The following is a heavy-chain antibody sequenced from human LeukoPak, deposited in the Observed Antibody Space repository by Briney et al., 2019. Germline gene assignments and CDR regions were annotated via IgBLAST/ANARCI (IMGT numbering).Heavy chain of an antibody. V-gene: IGHV1-18*01. J-gene: IGHJ4*02. CDR2: ISAYYGHT. CDR1: GYSCTSYG. D-gene: IGHD2-8*02. CDR3: ARDFYHGHCAGLSCFLLDY. Sequence: ASVKVSCKASGYSCTSYGITWVRQAPGQGLEWMGWISAYYGHTNYAQKLQGRVTMTTDTSTSTAYMELRSLRSDDTAVYYCARDFYHGHCAGLSCFLLDYWGQGALVIVSS.